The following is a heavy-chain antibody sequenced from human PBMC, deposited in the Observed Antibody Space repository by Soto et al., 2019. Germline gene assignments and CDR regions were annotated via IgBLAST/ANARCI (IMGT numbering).Heavy chain of an antibody. J-gene: IGHJ4*02. Sequence: QVQLVQSGAEVKKPGASVKVSCKASGYTFTSYYMHWVRQAPGQGLEWMGIINPSGGSTSYAQKFQGRVTMTRDTSTSTVYMELSSLRSEDTAVYYCARDANDYYDSSGYSFGFDYWGQGTLVTVSS. V-gene: IGHV1-46*01. D-gene: IGHD3-22*01. CDR3: ARDANDYYDSSGYSFGFDY. CDR2: INPSGGST. CDR1: GYTFTSYY.